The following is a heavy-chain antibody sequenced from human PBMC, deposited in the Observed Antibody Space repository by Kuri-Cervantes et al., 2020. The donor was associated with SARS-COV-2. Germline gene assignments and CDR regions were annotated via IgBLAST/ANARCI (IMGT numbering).Heavy chain of an antibody. CDR2: ITSSSSTV. CDR1: GFTLGTYS. CDR3: ARGEHYARAKIGEDGLDI. V-gene: IGHV3-48*01. D-gene: IGHD2-2*01. J-gene: IGHJ3*02. Sequence: GESLKISCAASGFTLGTYSMNWVRQAPGKGLEWLSYITSSSSTVYYADSVKGRFSISRDNAKNSLYLQMNSLRAEDTAVYYCARGEHYARAKIGEDGLDIWGQGTVVTVSS.